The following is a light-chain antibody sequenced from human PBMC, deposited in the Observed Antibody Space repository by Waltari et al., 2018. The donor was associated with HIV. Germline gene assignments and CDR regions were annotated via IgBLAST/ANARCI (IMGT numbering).Light chain of an antibody. V-gene: IGKV1-33*01. Sequence: DLQMTQSPSSLSVSVGDKITITCQTSQDIGSHLNWYQQKPGEAPQLLIHDASDLQAGVPPRFAGGGSGSNFSFTITSLQPEDLVIYFCQQFHLLPLTFGGGT. CDR2: DAS. CDR3: QQFHLLPLT. CDR1: QDIGSH. J-gene: IGKJ4*01.